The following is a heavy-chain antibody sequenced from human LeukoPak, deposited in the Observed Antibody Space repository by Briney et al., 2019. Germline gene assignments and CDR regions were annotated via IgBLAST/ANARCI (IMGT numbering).Heavy chain of an antibody. J-gene: IGHJ4*02. Sequence: GSLRLSCAASEFTFSSYWMSWVRQAPGKGLEWVANIKQDGGQIYYLESVKGRFTVSRDNAKNSLYLQMNSLRAEDTAVYYCARLGARQMLEYWGQGTLVTVSS. CDR3: ARLGARQMLEY. D-gene: IGHD4-17*01. V-gene: IGHV3-7*01. CDR2: IKQDGGQI. CDR1: EFTFSSYW.